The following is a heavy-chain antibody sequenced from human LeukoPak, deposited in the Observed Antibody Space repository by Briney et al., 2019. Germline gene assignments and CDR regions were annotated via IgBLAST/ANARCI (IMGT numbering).Heavy chain of an antibody. J-gene: IGHJ6*02. CDR3: AVVPAFYYYYSGMDV. V-gene: IGHV1-46*01. D-gene: IGHD2-2*01. CDR2: INPSGGST. Sequence: ASVKVSCKASGYTFTSYYMHWVRQAPGQGLEWMGIINPSGGSTSYAQKFQGRVTMTRDTSISTAYMELSRLRSDDTAVYYCAVVPAFYYYYSGMDVWGQGTTVTVSS. CDR1: GYTFTSYY.